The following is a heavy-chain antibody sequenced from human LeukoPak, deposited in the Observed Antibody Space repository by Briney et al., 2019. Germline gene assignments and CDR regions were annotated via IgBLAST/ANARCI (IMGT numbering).Heavy chain of an antibody. CDR3: AAGYYDILTGLLSDYYYGMDV. Sequence: PWASVTVSCKASGYTFTSYGISWVRQAPGQGLEWMGWISAYNGNTNYAQKLQGRVTMTTDTSTSTAYMELSSLRSEDTAVYYCAAGYYDILTGLLSDYYYGMDVWGQGTTVTVSS. CDR1: GYTFTSYG. CDR2: ISAYNGNT. J-gene: IGHJ6*02. D-gene: IGHD3-9*01. V-gene: IGHV1-18*01.